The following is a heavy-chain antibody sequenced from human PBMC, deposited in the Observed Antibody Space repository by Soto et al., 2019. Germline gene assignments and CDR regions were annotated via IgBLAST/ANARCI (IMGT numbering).Heavy chain of an antibody. Sequence: QLQLQESGPGLVKPSETLSLTSSVSGDSINSNNYYWGWIRQPPRKGLEWIGNVFYTGSTFYNPAHKCRVTITIDTYNNNFSLELRSVTAADTAVYYCERAGRLRCGFDFWGPGTLVPVSS. CDR3: ERAGRLRCGFDF. J-gene: IGHJ4*02. V-gene: IGHV4-39*02. CDR1: GDSINSNNYY. CDR2: VFYTGST. D-gene: IGHD4-17*01.